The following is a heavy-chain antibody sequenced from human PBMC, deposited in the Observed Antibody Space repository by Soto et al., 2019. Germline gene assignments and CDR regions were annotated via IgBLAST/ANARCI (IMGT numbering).Heavy chain of an antibody. J-gene: IGHJ5*02. CDR2: VYYSGTT. V-gene: IGHV4-61*05. D-gene: IGHD3-16*02. Sequence: TLSLTCSVSGGSISDKTYYWSWSRQPPGKRLEWIGYVYYSGTTNYNPSLKSRVTMSVDTSKNQFSLRLRSVTAADTAVYYCASAPVRDWFDPWGQGTLVTVSS. CDR3: ASAPVRDWFDP. CDR1: GGSISDKTYY.